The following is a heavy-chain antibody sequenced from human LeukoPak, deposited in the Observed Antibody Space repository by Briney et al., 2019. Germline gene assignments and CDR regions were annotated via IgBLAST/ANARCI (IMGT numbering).Heavy chain of an antibody. J-gene: IGHJ5*02. CDR2: ISGNGGST. D-gene: IGHD4-17*01. CDR1: GFTFSSYA. Sequence: PGGSLRLSCAASGFTFSSYAMHWVRQAPGKGLEYVSAISGNGGSTYYANSVKGRFTISRDNSKNTLYLQMGSLRAEDMAVYYCARAIGTYTVTTWFDPWGQGTLVTVSS. CDR3: ARAIGTYTVTTWFDP. V-gene: IGHV3-64*01.